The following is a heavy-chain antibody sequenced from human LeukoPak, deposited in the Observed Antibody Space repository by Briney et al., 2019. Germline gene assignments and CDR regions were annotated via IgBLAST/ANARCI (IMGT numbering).Heavy chain of an antibody. CDR2: ISSSSSYI. Sequence: GGSLRLSCAASGFTFSSDSMNWVRQAPGKGLEWLSSISSSSSYIYYADSVEGRFTISRDNAKNSLYLQMNSLRAEDTAVYYRARRARSSSPHPNDYWGQGTLVTVSS. CDR3: ARRARSSSPHPNDY. V-gene: IGHV3-21*01. J-gene: IGHJ4*02. D-gene: IGHD6-6*01. CDR1: GFTFSSDS.